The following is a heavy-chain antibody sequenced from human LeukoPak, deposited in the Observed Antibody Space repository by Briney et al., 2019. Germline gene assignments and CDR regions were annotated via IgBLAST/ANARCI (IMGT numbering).Heavy chain of an antibody. CDR1: GGTFSSYA. D-gene: IGHD6-13*01. CDR3: ARSGYSSSWYGEYYFDY. CDR2: NIPIFGTA. Sequence: ASVKVSCKASGGTFSSYAISWVRQAPGQGLEWMGGNIPIFGTANYAQKFQGRVTITADESTSTAYMELSSLRSEDTAVYYCARSGYSSSWYGEYYFDYWGQGTLVTVSS. J-gene: IGHJ4*02. V-gene: IGHV1-69*13.